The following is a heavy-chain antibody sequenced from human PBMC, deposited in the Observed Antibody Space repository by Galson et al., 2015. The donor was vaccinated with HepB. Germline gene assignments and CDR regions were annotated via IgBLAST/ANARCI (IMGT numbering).Heavy chain of an antibody. CDR2: ISGSDSST. Sequence: SLRLSCAASGFTFSNYGMNWVRQAPGKGLEWVSGISGSDSSTYYADSVKGRFTISRDNSKNTLYLQMNSLRVEDTAVYYCAKRDYDFWSGYYPFKYWGQGTLVTVSS. CDR3: AKRDYDFWSGYYPFKY. CDR1: GFTFSNYG. D-gene: IGHD3-3*01. J-gene: IGHJ4*02. V-gene: IGHV3-23*01.